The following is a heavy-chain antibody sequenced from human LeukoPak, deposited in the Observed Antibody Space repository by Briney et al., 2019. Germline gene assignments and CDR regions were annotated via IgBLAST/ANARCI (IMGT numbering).Heavy chain of an antibody. J-gene: IGHJ4*02. CDR1: GYTFTSYD. CDR3: ARGNTAMATFDY. D-gene: IGHD5-18*01. V-gene: IGHV1-8*01. Sequence: GASVKVSCKASGYTFTSYDINWVRQATGQGLEWMGWMNPNSGNTGYAQKFQGRVTMTRNTSISTAYMELSSLRSEDTAVYYCARGNTAMATFDYWGQGTLVTVSS. CDR2: MNPNSGNT.